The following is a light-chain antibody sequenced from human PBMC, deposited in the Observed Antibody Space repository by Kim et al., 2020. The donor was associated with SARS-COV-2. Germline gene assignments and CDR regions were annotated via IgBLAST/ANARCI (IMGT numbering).Light chain of an antibody. CDR3: QQSYSIPYT. J-gene: IGKJ2*01. CDR2: AAY. V-gene: IGKV1-39*01. CDR1: QSISRY. Sequence: ACVGDRVTITCRASQSISRYLNWDQQKPGKAPKLLIYAAYSLQSGVPSRISGSGSGTDFTLTISSLQPEDFATYYCQQSYSIPYTFGQGTKVDIK.